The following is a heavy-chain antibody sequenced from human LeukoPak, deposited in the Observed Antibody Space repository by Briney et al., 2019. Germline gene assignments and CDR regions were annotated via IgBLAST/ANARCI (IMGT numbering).Heavy chain of an antibody. CDR3: ARVVDTAMVLFDY. D-gene: IGHD5-18*01. V-gene: IGHV4-39*01. J-gene: IGHJ4*02. Sequence: SETLSLTCTVSGGSISSSSYYWGWIRKPAGKGLESIGSIYYSGSTYYNPSIKSRVPISVDTSKNQFSLKLSSVTAADTAVYYCARVVDTAMVLFDYWGQGTLVTVSS. CDR2: IYYSGST. CDR1: GGSISSSSYY.